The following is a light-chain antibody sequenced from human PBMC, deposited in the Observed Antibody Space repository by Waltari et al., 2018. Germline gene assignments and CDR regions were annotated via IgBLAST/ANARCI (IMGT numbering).Light chain of an antibody. CDR3: ATWDDTLSGPRV. CDR1: TSNIGSNS. CDR2: WNY. J-gene: IGLJ3*02. Sequence: QSVLTQPPSVSGTPGQRVTSSCSGTTSNIGSNSGNWYKQLPGPAPKLLIYWNYQRPSGVPTRFSGSRSGTSASLAISGLQSEDEADYYCATWDDTLSGPRVFGGGTRLTVL. V-gene: IGLV1-47*01.